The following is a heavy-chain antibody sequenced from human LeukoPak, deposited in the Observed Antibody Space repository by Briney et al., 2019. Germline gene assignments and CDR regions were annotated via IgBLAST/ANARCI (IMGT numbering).Heavy chain of an antibody. CDR2: ISGGGSP. V-gene: IGHV3-23*01. Sequence: GGSLRLSCAASGFMFNNYAMFWIRQAPGKGLEWVSGISGGGSPYLADSVKGRFTISRDNSKNTLYLQMNSLKTEDTAVYYCTTLDPKHIVVVIVDDAFDIWGQGTMVTVSS. CDR1: GFMFNNYA. J-gene: IGHJ3*02. CDR3: TTLDPKHIVVVIVDDAFDI. D-gene: IGHD2-21*01.